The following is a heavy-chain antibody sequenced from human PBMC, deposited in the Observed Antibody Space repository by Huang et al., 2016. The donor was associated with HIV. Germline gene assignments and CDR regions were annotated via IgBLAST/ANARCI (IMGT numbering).Heavy chain of an antibody. CDR3: AREAWASGVAHYFDY. CDR1: GYSFTGHL. CDR2: IHTTSGAR. J-gene: IGHJ4*02. V-gene: IGHV1-2*01. Sequence: QVQLVQSGAEVKRPGASVKVSCKASGYSFTGHLIHWVRQATGQGMEWMGPIHTTSGARNWASRSQVRVASIRDKSIGTAYMELSGLRSDDTAVFVCAREAWASGVAHYFDYWGPGTLVTVSS. D-gene: IGHD3-10*01.